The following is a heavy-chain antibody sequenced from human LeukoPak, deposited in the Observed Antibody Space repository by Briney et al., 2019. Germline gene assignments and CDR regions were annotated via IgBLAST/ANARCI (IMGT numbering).Heavy chain of an antibody. J-gene: IGHJ3*02. D-gene: IGHD3-3*01. CDR3: ARERGIRGAYDFWSGYTIGGDAFDI. CDR1: GYTFTGYY. V-gene: IGHV1-2*06. Sequence: EASVKVSYKASGYTFTGYYMHWVRQAPGQGLEWMGRINPNSGGTNYAQKFQGRVTMTRDTSISTAYMELSRLRSDDTAVYYCARERGIRGAYDFWSGYTIGGDAFDIWGQGTMVTVSS. CDR2: INPNSGGT.